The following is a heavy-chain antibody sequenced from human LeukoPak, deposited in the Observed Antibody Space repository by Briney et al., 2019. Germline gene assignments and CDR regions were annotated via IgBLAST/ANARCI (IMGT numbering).Heavy chain of an antibody. J-gene: IGHJ4*02. V-gene: IGHV4-59*08. CDR1: GGSISSYY. D-gene: IGHD6-13*01. Sequence: PETLSLTCTVSGGSISSYYWSWIRQPPGKGLEWIGYIYYSGSTNYSPSLKSRVTISVDTSKNQFSLKLSSVTAADTAVYYCARRVTAAGIDYWGQGTLVTVSS. CDR2: IYYSGST. CDR3: ARRVTAAGIDY.